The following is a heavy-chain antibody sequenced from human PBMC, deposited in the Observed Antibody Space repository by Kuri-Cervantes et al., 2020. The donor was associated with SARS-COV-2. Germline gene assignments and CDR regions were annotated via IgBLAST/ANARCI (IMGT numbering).Heavy chain of an antibody. CDR1: GGTFSSYA. CDR2: IIPIFGTA. CDR3: ARATGPPGYFDY. Sequence: SVKVSCKASGGTFSSYAISWLRQAPGQGLEWMGGIIPIFGTANYAQKFQGRVTITTDESTSTAYMELSSLRSEDTAVYYCARATGPPGYFDYWGQGTLVTVSS. J-gene: IGHJ4*02. V-gene: IGHV1-69*05.